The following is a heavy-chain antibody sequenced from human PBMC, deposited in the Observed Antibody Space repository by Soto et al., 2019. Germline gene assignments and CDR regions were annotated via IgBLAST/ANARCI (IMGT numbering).Heavy chain of an antibody. CDR1: GFSLSTSGVG. J-gene: IGHJ4*02. V-gene: IGHV2-5*02. CDR2: IYWADDK. CDR3: AHNFLEYREYSSSYFDY. Sequence: SGPTLVNPTQTLTLTCTFSGFSLSTSGVGVGWIRQPPGKALEWLALIYWADDKRYRPSLKSRHTITKDTSKSQVVLTMTNMDPVDTATYYCAHNFLEYREYSSSYFDYWGQGTLVTVSS. D-gene: IGHD6-6*01.